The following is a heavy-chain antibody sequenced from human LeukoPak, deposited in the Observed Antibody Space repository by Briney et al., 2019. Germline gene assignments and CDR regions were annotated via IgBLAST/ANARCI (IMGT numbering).Heavy chain of an antibody. Sequence: ASVKVSCKASGYTFTSYYMHWVRQAPGQGLEWMGWINPNSGGTNYAQKFQGRVTMTRDTSISTAYMELSRLRSDDTAVYYCARGITKGGYWYYYYMDVWGKGTTVTISS. CDR3: ARGITKGGYWYYYYMDV. CDR2: INPNSGGT. D-gene: IGHD1-20*01. J-gene: IGHJ6*03. V-gene: IGHV1-2*02. CDR1: GYTFTSYY.